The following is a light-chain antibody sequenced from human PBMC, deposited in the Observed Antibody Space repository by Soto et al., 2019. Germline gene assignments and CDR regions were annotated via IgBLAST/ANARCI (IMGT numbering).Light chain of an antibody. J-gene: IGKJ2*01. Sequence: EIVMMQSPATLSVSPGGRATLSCRASQSINRNLAWYQQKPGQAPRLLIYGASSRATGVPARFSGSGSGTEFTLTISGLQSEDFAVYFCQQSNNWPPEYTFSQGTKLEI. CDR1: QSINRN. V-gene: IGKV3-15*01. CDR3: QQSNNWPPEYT. CDR2: GAS.